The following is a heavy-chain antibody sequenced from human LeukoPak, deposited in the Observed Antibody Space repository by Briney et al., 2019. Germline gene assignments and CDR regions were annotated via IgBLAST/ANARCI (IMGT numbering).Heavy chain of an antibody. V-gene: IGHV3-74*01. CDR3: ARDRGIATWYFDL. CDR1: GFTFGSYW. Sequence: PGGSLRLSCAASGFTFGSYWMHWDRQAPGKGLVWVSQINTDGSSTSYADSVKGRFTISRDNAKNTLYLQVNSLRAEDTAVYYCARDRGIATWYFDLWGRGTLVTVSS. CDR2: INTDGSST. J-gene: IGHJ2*01. D-gene: IGHD6-13*01.